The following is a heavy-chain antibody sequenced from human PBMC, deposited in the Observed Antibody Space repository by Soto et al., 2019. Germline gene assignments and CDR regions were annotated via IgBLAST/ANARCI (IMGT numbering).Heavy chain of an antibody. D-gene: IGHD3-3*01. J-gene: IGHJ5*02. CDR2: IYYSGST. CDR3: ARRRVVRVGVVTQNNWFDP. V-gene: IGHV4-61*08. Sequence: PSETLSLTCTVSGGSISSGGYYWSWIRQHPGKGLEWIGYIYYSGSTNYNPSLKSRVTISVDTSKNQFSLKLSSVTAADTAVYYCARRRVVRVGVVTQNNWFDPWGQGTLVTVSS. CDR1: GGSISSGGYY.